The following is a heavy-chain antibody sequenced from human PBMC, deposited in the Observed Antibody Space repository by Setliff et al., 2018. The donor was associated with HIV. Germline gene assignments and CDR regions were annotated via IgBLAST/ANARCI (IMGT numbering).Heavy chain of an antibody. J-gene: IGHJ5*02. CDR1: GGTFTSSV. V-gene: IGHV1-69*05. Sequence: SVKVSCKASGGTFTSSVISLVRQAPGQGPEWMGGSIPMDGVANYGQKFQGRGTITTDESTSTAYMEFSSLRSEVTAVYYCALPYCGGGNCWSSASLPPVGWFDPWGQGTLVTVSS. CDR3: ALPYCGGGNCWSSASLPPVGWFDP. CDR2: SIPMDGVA. D-gene: IGHD2-15*01.